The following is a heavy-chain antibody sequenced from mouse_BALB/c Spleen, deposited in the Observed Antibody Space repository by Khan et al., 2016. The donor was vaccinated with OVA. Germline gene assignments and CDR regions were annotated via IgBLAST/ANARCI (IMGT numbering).Heavy chain of an antibody. J-gene: IGHJ3*01. CDR1: GYTFTNYW. CDR3: VNHGSSSAWFTY. D-gene: IGHD1-1*01. CDR2: INPSTGYT. Sequence: QIQLVQSGAELAKPGASVKMSCKASGYTFTNYWMHWVKLRPGQGLEWIGYINPSTGYTEYNQKFKDKATLTADKSSSTAYMQLSSLTSEDSAVFYCVNHGSSSAWFTYWGQGTLVTVSA. V-gene: IGHV1-7*01.